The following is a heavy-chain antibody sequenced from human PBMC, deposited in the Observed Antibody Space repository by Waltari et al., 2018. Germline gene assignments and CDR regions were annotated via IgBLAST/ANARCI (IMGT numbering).Heavy chain of an antibody. V-gene: IGHV1-18*01. Sequence: QVRLVQSAAEVRKPGASVKVSCKASGYTFSSYGISWVLQAPGQVLEWMVWISAYNGNTDYAEKFRGRVTLTTYRSTNTAYMELRSLRSDDTAFYYCASSSFCSSTTCYLGYWGQGTLVTVSS. CDR3: ASSSFCSSTTCYLGY. D-gene: IGHD2-2*01. J-gene: IGHJ4*02. CDR2: ISAYNGNT. CDR1: GYTFSSYG.